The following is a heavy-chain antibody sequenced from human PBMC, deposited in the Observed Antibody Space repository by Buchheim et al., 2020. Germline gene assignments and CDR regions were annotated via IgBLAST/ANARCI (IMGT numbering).Heavy chain of an antibody. CDR3: ARRRKGEMATITDYFDY. CDR1: GGSISSSSYY. J-gene: IGHJ4*02. D-gene: IGHD5-24*01. V-gene: IGHV4-39*01. CDR2: IYYSGST. Sequence: QLQLQESGPGLVKPSETLSLTCTVSGGSISSSSYYWGWIRQPPGKGLEWIGSIYYSGSTYYNPSLKSRVTISVDTSKNQFSLKLSSVTAADTAVYYCARRRKGEMATITDYFDYWGQGTL.